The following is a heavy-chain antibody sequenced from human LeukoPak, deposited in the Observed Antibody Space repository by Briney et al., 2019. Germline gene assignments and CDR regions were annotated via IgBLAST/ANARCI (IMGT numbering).Heavy chain of an antibody. D-gene: IGHD2/OR15-2a*01. CDR2: IYYSGST. CDR1: GGPMSSYY. J-gene: IGHJ3*02. Sequence: SETLSLTCTVSGGPMSSYYWTWIRQPPGKGLEWIGYIYYSGSTHYNPSLKSRVTISVDTSKSQFSLKLSSVTAADTAVYYCARPNTYDVGNNAFDIWGQGTMVTFSS. CDR3: ARPNTYDVGNNAFDI. V-gene: IGHV4-59*01.